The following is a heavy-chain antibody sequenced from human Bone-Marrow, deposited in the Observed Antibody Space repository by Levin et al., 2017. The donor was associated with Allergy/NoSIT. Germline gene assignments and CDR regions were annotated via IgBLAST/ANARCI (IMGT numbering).Heavy chain of an antibody. CDR1: GFTFSSYA. CDR2: ISGSGTIT. J-gene: IGHJ4*02. Sequence: GESLKISCAASGFTFSSYAMSWVRQAPGKGLEWVSSISGSGTITHYAESVKGRFTISRDISKNMLHLQMNSLRAEDTAIYFCAKEGLAVAGYYSDSWGQGTLVTVSS. V-gene: IGHV3-23*01. CDR3: AKEGLAVAGYYSDS. D-gene: IGHD6-19*01.